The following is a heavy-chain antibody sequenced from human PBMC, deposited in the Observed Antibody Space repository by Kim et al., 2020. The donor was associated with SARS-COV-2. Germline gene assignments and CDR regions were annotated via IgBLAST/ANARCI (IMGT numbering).Heavy chain of an antibody. CDR2: INPNSGGT. CDR3: ARSYYGSGNNWFDP. D-gene: IGHD3-10*01. CDR1: GYTFTAYY. Sequence: ASVKVSCKASGYTFTAYYMHWARQAPGQGLEWMGWINPNSGGTYYAQNFQGRVTLTRDTSISTAYMEATRLRSDDTAVYYCARSYYGSGNNWFDPWGQGT. V-gene: IGHV1-2*02. J-gene: IGHJ5*02.